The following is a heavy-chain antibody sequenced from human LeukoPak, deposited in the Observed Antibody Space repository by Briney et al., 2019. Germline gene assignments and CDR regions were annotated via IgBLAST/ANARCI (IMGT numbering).Heavy chain of an antibody. J-gene: IGHJ4*02. CDR3: ARGALDPETVTNYFEY. D-gene: IGHD4-17*01. CDR1: GYTFSDHY. V-gene: IGHV1-2*02. Sequence: ASVRVSCKTSGYTFSDHYVQWVRQVPGQGFEWLGWINPNSGGTSYARKFRGRVTMTRDMSLSTAYMELTRLTYDDTAVYYCARGALDPETVTNYFEYWAQGTLVTVSS. CDR2: INPNSGGT.